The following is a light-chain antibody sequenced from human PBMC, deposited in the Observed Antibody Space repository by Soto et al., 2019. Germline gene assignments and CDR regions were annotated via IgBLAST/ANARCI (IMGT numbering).Light chain of an antibody. CDR3: QQSYSTPLT. V-gene: IGKV1-39*01. CDR2: AAS. Sequence: DIQMTQSPSSLSASVGDRVTITCRASQSISSYLNWYQQKPGKAPKLLIYAASSLQSGVRSRFSGSGSGTDFPLTISSLQPEDFATYYCQQSYSTPLTFGGGTNVEIK. CDR1: QSISSY. J-gene: IGKJ4*01.